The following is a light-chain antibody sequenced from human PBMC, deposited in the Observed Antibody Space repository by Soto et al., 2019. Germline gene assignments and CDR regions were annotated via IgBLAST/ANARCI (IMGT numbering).Light chain of an antibody. CDR1: QSVSSSY. V-gene: IGKV3D-7*01. Sequence: EIVMTQSPATLSLSPGERATLSCRASQSVSSSYLSWYQQKPGQSPRLLICGASTTATGIPARFSGSGSGTDFTLTISGLQPEDFADYYCQQGYDLPPWTFGQGTKVEIK. J-gene: IGKJ1*01. CDR3: QQGYDLPPWT. CDR2: GAS.